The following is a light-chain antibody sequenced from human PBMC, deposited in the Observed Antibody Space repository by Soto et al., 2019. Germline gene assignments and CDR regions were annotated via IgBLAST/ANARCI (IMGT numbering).Light chain of an antibody. Sequence: DIQMTQSPSSLSASVGDRVTITCLASHDIGNYLNWYQQKPGKAPKLLIYYASNLETVVSSRFSGSGSGTDFTFTISSLQSEDIATYFCQQYENLPRFIFGPGTKVDIK. V-gene: IGKV1-33*01. CDR2: YAS. CDR1: HDIGNY. CDR3: QQYENLPRFI. J-gene: IGKJ3*01.